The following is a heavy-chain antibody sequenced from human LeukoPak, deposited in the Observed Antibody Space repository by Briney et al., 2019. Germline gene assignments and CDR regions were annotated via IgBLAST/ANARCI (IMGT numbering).Heavy chain of an antibody. J-gene: IGHJ5*02. Sequence: SETLSLTCTVSGGSTSSYYWSWIRQPPGKGLEWIGYIYYSGSTKYNPSLKSRVSISVDTSKNQFSLKLSSATAADTAVYYCASSKTNGDSSGWYAWFDPWGQGTLVTVSS. CDR3: ASSKTNGDSSGWYAWFDP. V-gene: IGHV4-59*01. CDR1: GGSTSSYY. D-gene: IGHD6-19*01. CDR2: IYYSGST.